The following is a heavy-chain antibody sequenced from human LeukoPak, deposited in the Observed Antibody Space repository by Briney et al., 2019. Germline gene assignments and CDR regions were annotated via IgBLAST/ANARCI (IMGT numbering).Heavy chain of an antibody. Sequence: SQTLSLTCSVSGGSISSINSGTYYWSWIRQPAGKGLEWIGRIYAGGSINYNPSLNGRVTISIDRSKNQFSLKLSSVTAADTAVYYCARGLPATTVTSANYYGMDVWGQGTTVIVSS. CDR1: GGSISSINSGTYY. V-gene: IGHV4-61*02. J-gene: IGHJ6*02. D-gene: IGHD4-17*01. CDR3: ARGLPATTVTSANYYGMDV. CDR2: IYAGGSI.